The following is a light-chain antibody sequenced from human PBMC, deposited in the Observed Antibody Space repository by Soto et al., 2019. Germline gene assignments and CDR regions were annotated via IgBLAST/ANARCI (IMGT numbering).Light chain of an antibody. V-gene: IGKV1-6*01. CDR2: AAS. CDR1: QDISND. J-gene: IGKJ1*01. CDR3: LEDYYYPRT. Sequence: AITMTLSPSSLSASVGDRVTIPCRTSQDISNDLDWYQQKPGKAPKLLIYAASRLQSGVPSRFSGSGSGTDFTLTISILQPEDFATYYCLEDYYYPRTFGQGTKVDVK.